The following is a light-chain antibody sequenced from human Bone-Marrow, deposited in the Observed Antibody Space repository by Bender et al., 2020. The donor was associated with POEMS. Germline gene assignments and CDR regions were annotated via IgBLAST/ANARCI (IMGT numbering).Light chain of an antibody. CDR1: QLGDKY. Sequence: SYDLTQPPSVSVSPGQTASITCSGDQLGDKYVSWYQQKSGQSPILVIYQDVKRPSGPRGRFAAYTSGNTATLTISGTQPFDEADYYCQAWDSGTIFGGGTKLTVL. V-gene: IGLV3-1*01. CDR2: QDV. CDR3: QAWDSGTI. J-gene: IGLJ2*01.